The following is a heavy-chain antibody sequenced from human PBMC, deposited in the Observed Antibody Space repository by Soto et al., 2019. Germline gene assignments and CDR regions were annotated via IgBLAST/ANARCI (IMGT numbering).Heavy chain of an antibody. CDR2: ISHDNGNT. Sequence: QVQLVQSGGEVKKPGASVKVSCKASGYTFTIYGITWVRQAPGQGLEWMGWISHDNGNTNYAQKLQGRVTMTTDTSTSTAYMELRSLRSDDTAVYYCARALGYSGYAGMDVWGQGTTVTVSS. CDR1: GYTFTIYG. V-gene: IGHV1-18*01. D-gene: IGHD5-12*01. J-gene: IGHJ6*02. CDR3: ARALGYSGYAGMDV.